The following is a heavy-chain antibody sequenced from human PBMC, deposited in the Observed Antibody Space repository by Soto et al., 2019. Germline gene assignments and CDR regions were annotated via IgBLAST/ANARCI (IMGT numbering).Heavy chain of an antibody. Sequence: QVQLVESGGGVVQPGRSLRLSCAASGFTFSSYAMHWVRKAPGKGLEWVAVISYDGSNKYYADSVKGRFTISRDNSKNTLYLQMNSLRAEDTAVYYCARNLNGDLYYYYGMDVWGQGTTVTVSS. V-gene: IGHV3-30-3*01. CDR1: GFTFSSYA. J-gene: IGHJ6*02. CDR2: ISYDGSNK. CDR3: ARNLNGDLYYYYGMDV. D-gene: IGHD4-17*01.